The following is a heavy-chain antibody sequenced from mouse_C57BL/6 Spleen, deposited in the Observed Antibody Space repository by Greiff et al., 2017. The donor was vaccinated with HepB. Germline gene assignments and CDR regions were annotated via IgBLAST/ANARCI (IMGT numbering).Heavy chain of an antibody. V-gene: IGHV3-6*01. CDR3: EREGRRYYDYDGAWFAY. Sequence: EVKLQESGPGLVKPSQSLSLTCSVTGYSITSGYYWNWIRQFPGNKLEWMGYISYDGSNNYNPSLKNRISITRDTSKNQFFLKLNSVTTEDTATYYCEREGRRYYDYDGAWFAYWGQGTLVTVSA. CDR2: ISYDGSN. J-gene: IGHJ3*01. D-gene: IGHD2-4*01. CDR1: GYSITSGYY.